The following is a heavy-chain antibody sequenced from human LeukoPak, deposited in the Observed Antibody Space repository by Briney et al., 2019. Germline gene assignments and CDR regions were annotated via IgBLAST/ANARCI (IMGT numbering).Heavy chain of an antibody. J-gene: IGHJ4*02. D-gene: IGHD3-22*01. CDR1: GGSISSYH. Sequence: RSSETLSLTCTVSGGSISSYHWSWIRQPPGKGLEWIGYIYYSGSTNYKPSLKSRVTISVDTSKNQFSLKLSSVTAADTAVYYCARGPGRRPMIVVVIPFDYWGQGTLVTVSS. CDR3: ARGPGRRPMIVVVIPFDY. V-gene: IGHV4-59*01. CDR2: IYYSGST.